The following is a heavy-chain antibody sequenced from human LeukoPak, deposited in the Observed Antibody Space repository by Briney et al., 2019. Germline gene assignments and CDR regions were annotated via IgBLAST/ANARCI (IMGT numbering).Heavy chain of an antibody. CDR3: AREPSPDYYGSGSYDAFDV. CDR1: GFTFNNAW. D-gene: IGHD3-10*01. Sequence: GGSLRLSCAASGFTFNNAWVNWVRQAPGKGLEWVGRIKSKTDGETTDYAAPVKGRFTISRDNSKNTLYLQMNSLRAEDTAVYYCAREPSPDYYGSGSYDAFDVWGQGTMVTVSS. CDR2: IKSKTDGETT. J-gene: IGHJ3*01. V-gene: IGHV3-15*01.